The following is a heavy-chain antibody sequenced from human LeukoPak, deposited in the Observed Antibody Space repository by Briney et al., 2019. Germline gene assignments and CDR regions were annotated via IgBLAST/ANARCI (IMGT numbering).Heavy chain of an antibody. J-gene: IGHJ4*02. CDR1: GGSFSGYY. CDR3: ARGRSYSGSYCDY. D-gene: IGHD1-26*01. CDR2: INHSGST. Sequence: SETLSLTCAVYGGSFSGYYWSWIRQPPGKGLEWSGEINHSGSTNYNPSLKSRVTISVDTSKNQFSLKLSSVTAADTAVYYCARGRSYSGSYCDYWGQGTLVTVSS. V-gene: IGHV4-34*01.